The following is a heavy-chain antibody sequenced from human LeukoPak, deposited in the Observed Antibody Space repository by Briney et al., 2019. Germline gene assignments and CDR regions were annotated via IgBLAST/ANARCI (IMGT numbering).Heavy chain of an antibody. D-gene: IGHD3-10*01. CDR3: ARTEYFFDH. J-gene: IGHJ4*02. V-gene: IGHV4-34*01. Sequence: SETLSLTCAVYGGSFSGYYWNWIRQPPGKGLEWIGEINHSGSTNYNPSLKSRVTISVDTSKNQFSLKLSSVTAADTAVYYCARTEYFFDHWGQGTLVTVSS. CDR1: GGSFSGYY. CDR2: INHSGST.